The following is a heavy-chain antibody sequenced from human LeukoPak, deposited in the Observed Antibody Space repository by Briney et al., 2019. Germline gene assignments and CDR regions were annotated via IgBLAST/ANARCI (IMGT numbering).Heavy chain of an antibody. Sequence: GASVKVSCXASGYTFTSYGISWVRLAPGQGLEWMGWISAYNGNTNYAQKLQGRVTMTTDTSTSTAYMELRSLRSDDTAVYYCARLGAGYYYDSSGYPPDYWGQGTLVTVSS. CDR2: ISAYNGNT. CDR1: GYTFTSYG. D-gene: IGHD3-22*01. CDR3: ARLGAGYYYDSSGYPPDY. J-gene: IGHJ4*02. V-gene: IGHV1-18*01.